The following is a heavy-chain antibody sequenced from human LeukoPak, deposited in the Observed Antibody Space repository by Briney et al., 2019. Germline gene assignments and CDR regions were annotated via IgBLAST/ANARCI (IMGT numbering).Heavy chain of an antibody. J-gene: IGHJ5*01. D-gene: IGHD1-26*01. CDR2: VSVSHGNT. V-gene: IGHV1-18*04. Sequence: ASVKVSCKASGYTFISYGISWVRQAPGQGLEWMGWVSVSHGNTEYAQNFQGRVTMTSDTSTSTAYMELRSLRSDDTAVYHCARDVGRTVGPTKLDSWGQGTLVTVSS. CDR3: ARDVGRTVGPTKLDS. CDR1: GYTFISYG.